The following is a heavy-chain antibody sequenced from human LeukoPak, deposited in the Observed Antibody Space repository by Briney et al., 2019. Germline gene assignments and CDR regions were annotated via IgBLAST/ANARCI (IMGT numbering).Heavy chain of an antibody. CDR2: IYYSGST. J-gene: IGHJ5*02. V-gene: IGHV4-39*01. Sequence: PSETLSLTCTVSGGSISSSSYYWDWIRQPPGKGLEWIGSIYYSGSTYYNPSLKSRVTISVDTSKNQFSLKLSSVTAADTAVYYCARRPLYCSSTSCSGFDPWGQGTLVTVSS. CDR3: ARRPLYCSSTSCSGFDP. D-gene: IGHD2-2*01. CDR1: GGSISSSSYY.